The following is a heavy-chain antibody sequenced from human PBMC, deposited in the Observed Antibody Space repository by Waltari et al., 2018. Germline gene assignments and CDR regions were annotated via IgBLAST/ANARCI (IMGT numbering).Heavy chain of an antibody. J-gene: IGHJ4*02. D-gene: IGHD2-2*01. CDR1: GFTFSSYD. CDR3: ARGRYCSSTSCLLEPQADY. V-gene: IGHV3-13*01. Sequence: EVQLVESGGGLVQPGGSLRLSCAASGFTFSSYDMHWVRQATGKGLEWVSAIGTAGDTYYPGSVKGRFTISRENAKNSLYLQMNSLRAGDTAVYYCARGRYCSSTSCLLEPQADYWGQGTLVTVSS. CDR2: IGTAGDT.